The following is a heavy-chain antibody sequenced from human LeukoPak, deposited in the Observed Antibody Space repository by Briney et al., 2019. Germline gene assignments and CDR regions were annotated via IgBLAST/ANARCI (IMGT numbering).Heavy chain of an antibody. V-gene: IGHV3-74*01. CDR3: VRDLILVWTPGDDFDH. J-gene: IGHJ4*02. Sequence: GGSLRFSCAASGFTFINYWMHWVRQALGKGLEWVSRINERATIISYADSVKGRFTISRENARNTLYLQMNSLTAEDTAVYYCVRDLILVWTPGDDFDHWGQGTLVTVSS. CDR2: INERATII. D-gene: IGHD3-16*01. CDR1: GFTFINYW.